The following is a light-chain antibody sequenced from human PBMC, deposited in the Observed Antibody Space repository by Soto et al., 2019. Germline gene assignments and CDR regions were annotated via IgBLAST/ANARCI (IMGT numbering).Light chain of an antibody. CDR2: GAS. V-gene: IGKV3-15*01. CDR3: QQYNNWPRT. CDR1: QSVSSN. J-gene: IGKJ1*01. Sequence: EIVMTQAPATMSVNPGERATLSCRASQSVSSNLAWYQQKPGQAPRLLIYGASTRATGIPARFSVSGSGTEFTLTISSLQSEDFAVYYCQQYNNWPRTFGQGTKVDI.